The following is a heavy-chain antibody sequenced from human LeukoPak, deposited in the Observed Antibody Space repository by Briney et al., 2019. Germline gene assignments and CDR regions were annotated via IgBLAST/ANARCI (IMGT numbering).Heavy chain of an antibody. CDR1: GFTFRTYS. V-gene: IGHV3-21*01. CDR2: ISSNSSYI. J-gene: IGHJ4*02. CDR3: ASPRYCSGGTCYGWAY. Sequence: GGSLRLSCVASGFTFRTYSMNWVRQAPGKGLEWVSSISSNSSYIYYAPSLKGRFTISRDNARNSVFLQMNNLRVDDTAVYYCASPRYCSGGTCYGWAYWGQGTLVTVSS. D-gene: IGHD2-15*01.